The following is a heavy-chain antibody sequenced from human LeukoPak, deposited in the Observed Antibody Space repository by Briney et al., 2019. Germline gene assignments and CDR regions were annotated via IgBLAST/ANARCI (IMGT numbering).Heavy chain of an antibody. CDR3: ARDPPAVVVVPAAIADEHNDY. Sequence: GGSLRLSCAASGFTFSSYAMHWVRQAPGKGLEWVAVISYDGSNKYYADSVKGRFTISRDNSKNTLYLQMNSLRAEDTAVYYWARDPPAVVVVPAAIADEHNDYWGQGTLVTVSS. CDR2: ISYDGSNK. CDR1: GFTFSSYA. D-gene: IGHD2-2*02. V-gene: IGHV3-30*14. J-gene: IGHJ4*02.